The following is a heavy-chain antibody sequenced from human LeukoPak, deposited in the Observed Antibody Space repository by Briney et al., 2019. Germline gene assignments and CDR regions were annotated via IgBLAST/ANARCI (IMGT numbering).Heavy chain of an antibody. D-gene: IGHD3-22*01. V-gene: IGHV3-23*01. CDR2: ISDSGGST. CDR3: AKRYYYDSSGYCFDY. J-gene: IGHJ4*02. CDR1: GFSFSSYA. Sequence: GGSLRLSCAASGFSFSSYAMSWVRQAPGKGLEWVSAISDSGGSTYYADSVKGRFTISRDNSKNTLYLQMNSLRAEDTAVYFCAKRYYYDSSGYCFDYWGQGTLVTVSS.